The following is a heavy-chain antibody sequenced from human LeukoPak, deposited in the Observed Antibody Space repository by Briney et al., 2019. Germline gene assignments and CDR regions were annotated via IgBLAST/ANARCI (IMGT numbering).Heavy chain of an antibody. V-gene: IGHV1-46*01. CDR2: INPSGGST. CDR3: ARQLSSGYSDY. D-gene: IGHD3-22*01. CDR1: GYIFTSYF. J-gene: IGHJ4*02. Sequence: ASVKVSCKASGYIFTSYFMHWVRQAPGQGLEWMGLINPSGGSTRYAQNLQGRVTMTTDTSTSTAYMELRSLRSDDTAVYYCARQLSSGYSDYWAQGTLVTVSS.